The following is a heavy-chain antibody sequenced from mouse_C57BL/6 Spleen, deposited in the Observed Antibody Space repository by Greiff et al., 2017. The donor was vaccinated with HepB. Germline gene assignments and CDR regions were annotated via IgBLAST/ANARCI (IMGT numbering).Heavy chain of an antibody. CDR2: IYPSDSET. CDR3: ARCAVMVTTFDY. CDR1: GYTFTSYW. J-gene: IGHJ2*01. D-gene: IGHD2-2*01. Sequence: QVQLQQPGAELVRPGSSVKLSCKASGYTFTSYWMDWVKQRPGQGLEWIGNIYPSDSETHYNQKFKDKATLTVDKSSSTAYMQLSSLTSEDSAVYYCARCAVMVTTFDYWGQGTTLTVSS. V-gene: IGHV1-61*01.